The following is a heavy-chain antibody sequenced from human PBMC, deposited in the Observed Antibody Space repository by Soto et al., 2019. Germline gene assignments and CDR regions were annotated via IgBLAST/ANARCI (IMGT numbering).Heavy chain of an antibody. Sequence: QVQLQESGPGLVKPSETLSLTCTVSGGSISSYYWTWIRQPPGKGLEWIGFIYNSGSTHYNPSLRRRVTIPVDPSKIQCSLKLRSVTAADTAVYYCASMGYHYGSGSYPLDYWGQGTLVTVSS. J-gene: IGHJ4*02. CDR2: IYNSGST. V-gene: IGHV4-59*08. CDR3: ASMGYHYGSGSYPLDY. CDR1: GGSISSYY. D-gene: IGHD3-10*01.